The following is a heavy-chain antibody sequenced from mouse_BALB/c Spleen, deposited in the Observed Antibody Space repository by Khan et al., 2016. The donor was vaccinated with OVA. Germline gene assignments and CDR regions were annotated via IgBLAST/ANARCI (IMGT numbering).Heavy chain of an antibody. CDR2: ITYSGNT. V-gene: IGHV3-2*02. CDR1: GYSITSDYA. Sequence: EVQLVESGPGLVKPSQSLSLTCTVTGYSITSDYAWNWIRQFPGNKLEWLGFITYSGNTNYNPSLKSRISITRATSKNQFFLQLNSVTTGDTATYACARICGGDFDYWGQGTTLTVAS. CDR3: ARICGGDFDY. J-gene: IGHJ2*01.